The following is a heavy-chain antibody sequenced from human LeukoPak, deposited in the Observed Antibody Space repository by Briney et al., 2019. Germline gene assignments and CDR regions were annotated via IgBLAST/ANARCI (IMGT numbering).Heavy chain of an antibody. V-gene: IGHV3-23*01. D-gene: IGHD4-17*01. Sequence: GGSLRLSCAASGFTFSSYAMSWVRQAPGKELEWVSAISGSGGSTYYADSVKGRFTISRDNSKNTLYLQMNSLRAEDTAVYYCAKDNYGDYLYYYYGMDVWGQGTTVTVSS. CDR3: AKDNYGDYLYYYYGMDV. CDR2: ISGSGGST. CDR1: GFTFSSYA. J-gene: IGHJ6*02.